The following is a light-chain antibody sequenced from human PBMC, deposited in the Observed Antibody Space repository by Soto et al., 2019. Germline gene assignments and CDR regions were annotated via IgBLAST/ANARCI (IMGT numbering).Light chain of an antibody. V-gene: IGKV3-20*01. Sequence: EIVFTQSPGTLSLSPGERATLSCRASQSVSSSYFAWYQQKPGQAPRLIIYGASSRATGIPDRFSGSGSGTDFTLTISRLEPEDFVVYYCQQYGNSPPHTFGQGTKLEIK. J-gene: IGKJ2*01. CDR1: QSVSSSY. CDR2: GAS. CDR3: QQYGNSPPHT.